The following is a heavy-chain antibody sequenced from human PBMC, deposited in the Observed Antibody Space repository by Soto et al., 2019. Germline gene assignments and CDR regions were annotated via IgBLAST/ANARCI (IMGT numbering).Heavy chain of an antibody. CDR2: IYHSGST. D-gene: IGHD6-6*01. CDR3: ARGPYSSSSGDWFDP. V-gene: IGHV4-38-2*01. J-gene: IGHJ5*02. CDR1: GYSISSGYY. Sequence: SETLSLTCAVSGYSISSGYYWGWIRQPPGKGLEWIGSIYHSGSTYYNPSLKSRVTISVDTSKNQFSLKLSSVTAADTAVYYCARGPYSSSSGDWFDPWGQGTLVTVSS.